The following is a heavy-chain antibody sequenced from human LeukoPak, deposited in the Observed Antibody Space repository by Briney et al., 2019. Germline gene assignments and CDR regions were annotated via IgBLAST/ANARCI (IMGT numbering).Heavy chain of an antibody. V-gene: IGHV1-69*01. Sequence: SVKVSCKASGGTFSSYAISWVRQAPGQGLEWMGGIITIFGTANYAQKFQGRVTITADESTSTAYMELSSLRSEDTAVYYCARPRVGPWAFDIWGQGTMVTVSS. J-gene: IGHJ3*02. CDR3: ARPRVGPWAFDI. D-gene: IGHD1-26*01. CDR1: GGTFSSYA. CDR2: IITIFGTA.